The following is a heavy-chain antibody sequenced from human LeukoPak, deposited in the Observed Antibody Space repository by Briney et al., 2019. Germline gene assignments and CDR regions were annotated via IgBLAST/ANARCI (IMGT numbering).Heavy chain of an antibody. J-gene: IGHJ3*02. D-gene: IGHD3-16*02. CDR2: ISGSGGST. Sequence: PGGSLRLSCAASGFTFSSYAMSWVRQAPGKGLEWVSAISGSGGSTYYADSVKGRSTISRDNSKNTLYLQMNSLRAEDAAVYYCAKPRYDYVWGSYRIDAFDIWGQGTMVTVSS. CDR3: AKPRYDYVWGSYRIDAFDI. CDR1: GFTFSSYA. V-gene: IGHV3-23*01.